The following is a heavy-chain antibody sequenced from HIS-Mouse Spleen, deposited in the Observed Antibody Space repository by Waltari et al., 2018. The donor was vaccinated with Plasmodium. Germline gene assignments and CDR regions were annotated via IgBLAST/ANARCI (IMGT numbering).Heavy chain of an antibody. D-gene: IGHD6-13*01. CDR3: AKDGRLGIAAAYYFDY. J-gene: IGHJ4*02. CDR2: ISYDGSNK. Sequence: QVQLVESGGGVVQPGRSLRLSCAASGFTFRSYAMPWVRQAPGKGLEWVAVISYDGSNKYYADSVKGRFTISRDNSKNTLYLQMNSLRAEDTAVYYCAKDGRLGIAAAYYFDYWGQGTLVTVSS. V-gene: IGHV3-30*18. CDR1: GFTFRSYA.